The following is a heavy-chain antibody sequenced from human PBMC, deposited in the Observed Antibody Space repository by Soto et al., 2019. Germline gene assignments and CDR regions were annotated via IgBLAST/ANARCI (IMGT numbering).Heavy chain of an antibody. Sequence: GGSLRLSCAASGFTFNNAWMSWVRQAPGKGLEWVGRIKSKTDGGTTDYAAPVKGRFTISRDDSKNTLHLQMNSLKTEDTAVYYCTTMGDFWSGNHAFDVWGQGTMVTVSS. CDR2: IKSKTDGGTT. CDR3: TTMGDFWSGNHAFDV. CDR1: GFTFNNAW. D-gene: IGHD3-3*01. J-gene: IGHJ3*01. V-gene: IGHV3-15*01.